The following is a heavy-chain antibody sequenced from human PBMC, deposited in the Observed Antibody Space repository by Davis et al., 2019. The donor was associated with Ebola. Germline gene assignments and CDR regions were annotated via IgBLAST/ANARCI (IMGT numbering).Heavy chain of an antibody. CDR2: IHQSGST. CDR1: GESFGAYY. Sequence: PSETLSLTCAVYGESFGAYYWNWIRQSPGKGLEWIGEIHQSGSTNYNPSLKSRVTMSMDSSKNQFSLKVNSLTAADTAVYYCARGAPLQLWRYSYYYMDLWGIGATVTVSS. J-gene: IGHJ6*03. D-gene: IGHD5-18*01. CDR3: ARGAPLQLWRYSYYYMDL. V-gene: IGHV4-34*01.